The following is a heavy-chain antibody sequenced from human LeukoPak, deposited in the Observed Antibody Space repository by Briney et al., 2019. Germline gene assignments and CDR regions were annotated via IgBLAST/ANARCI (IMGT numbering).Heavy chain of an antibody. D-gene: IGHD5-12*01. CDR2: ISSSGITI. CDR1: GFTFSDYY. Sequence: GGSLRLSCAASGFTFSDYYMTWLRQAPGKGLEWVSYISSSGITIYYADSVKGRFTISRDNAKNSLYLQMNSLSAEDTAVYYCARWGNGRLRFGYSSGYYYYYMDVWGKGTTVTVSS. CDR3: ARWGNGRLRFGYSSGYYYYYMDV. J-gene: IGHJ6*03. V-gene: IGHV3-11*04.